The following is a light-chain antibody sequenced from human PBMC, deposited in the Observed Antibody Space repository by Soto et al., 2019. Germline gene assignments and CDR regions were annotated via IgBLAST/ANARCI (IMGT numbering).Light chain of an antibody. V-gene: IGKV1-39*01. CDR2: AAS. CDR3: QQYSNWPPLT. CDR1: QSISTY. J-gene: IGKJ4*01. Sequence: DIQMTQSPSSLSASVGDRVTITCRASQSISTYLNWYQQKPGKAPKLLIYAASSLQSGVPSRFSASGSGTEFTLTIGSLQSEDFAVYYCQQYSNWPPLTFGGGTKVDIK.